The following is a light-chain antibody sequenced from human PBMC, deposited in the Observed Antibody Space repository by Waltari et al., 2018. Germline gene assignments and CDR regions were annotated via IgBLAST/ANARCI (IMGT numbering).Light chain of an antibody. CDR1: SSNLARNT. Sequence: QSVLTQPPSASGTPGQGVTIPCSGGSSNLARNTLNWYQQLPDAAPKLLISTTTQRPSGVPDRFSGSKSGTSASLTISGLQSEDEGDYYCSAWDDSIVGPVFGGGTRLSVL. CDR2: TTT. CDR3: SAWDDSIVGPV. V-gene: IGLV1-44*01. J-gene: IGLJ3*02.